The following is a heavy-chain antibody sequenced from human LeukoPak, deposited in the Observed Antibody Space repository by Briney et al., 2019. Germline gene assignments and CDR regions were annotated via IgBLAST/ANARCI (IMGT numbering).Heavy chain of an antibody. Sequence: RAGGSLRLSCAASGFTFDGYAMHWVRQAPGKGLEWVSGISWNSGSIGYADSVKGRFTISRDNAKNSLYLQMNSLRAEDTALYYCAKDPWGYGMDVWGQGTTVTVSS. CDR1: GFTFDGYA. V-gene: IGHV3-9*01. CDR2: ISWNSGSI. D-gene: IGHD3-16*01. CDR3: AKDPWGYGMDV. J-gene: IGHJ6*02.